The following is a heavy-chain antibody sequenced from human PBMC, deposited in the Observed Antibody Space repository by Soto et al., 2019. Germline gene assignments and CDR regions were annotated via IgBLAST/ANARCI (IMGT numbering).Heavy chain of an antibody. CDR3: ARDSPGYGDYVLFDY. J-gene: IGHJ4*02. D-gene: IGHD4-17*01. Sequence: SQTLSLTCAISGDSVSSNSVAWNWIRQSPSRGLEWLGRTYYRSKWSNDYAVSVQSRITINPDTSKNQFSLQLDSVTPEDTAVYYCARDSPGYGDYVLFDYWGQGTRVTVSS. V-gene: IGHV6-1*01. CDR2: TYYRSKWSN. CDR1: GDSVSSNSVA.